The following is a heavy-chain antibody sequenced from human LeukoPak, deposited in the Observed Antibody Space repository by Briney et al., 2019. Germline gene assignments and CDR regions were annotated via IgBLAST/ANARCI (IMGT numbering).Heavy chain of an antibody. CDR2: IYHSGST. J-gene: IGHJ4*02. CDR1: GGSISSISYY. V-gene: IGHV4-39*07. Sequence: SETLSLTCNVSGGSISSISYYWGWIRQTPGKGLEWVGSIYHSGSTNYNPSLKSRVTISVDTSKNQFSLKLSSVTAADTAVYYCARGRGYCSGGSCYSTHDYWGQGTLVTVSS. D-gene: IGHD2-15*01. CDR3: ARGRGYCSGGSCYSTHDY.